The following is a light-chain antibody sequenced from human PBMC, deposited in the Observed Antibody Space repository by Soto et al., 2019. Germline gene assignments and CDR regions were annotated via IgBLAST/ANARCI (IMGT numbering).Light chain of an antibody. Sequence: QSALTQPPSASGSPGQSVAISCTGTSSYVGGYNYVSWYQQHPGKAPKLMIYEVNKRPSGVPDRFSGSKSGNTASLTVSGRQAEDEADYYCSSYAGSSNVFGTGTKLTVL. V-gene: IGLV2-8*01. CDR3: SSYAGSSNV. J-gene: IGLJ1*01. CDR2: EVN. CDR1: SSYVGGYNY.